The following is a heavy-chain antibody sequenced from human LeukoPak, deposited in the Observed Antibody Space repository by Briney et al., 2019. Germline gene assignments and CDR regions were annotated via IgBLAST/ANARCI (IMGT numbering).Heavy chain of an antibody. J-gene: IGHJ3*02. CDR3: ARWGCLTVTTRTAFDT. CDR1: GGSISRGGYY. Sequence: SETLSLTCTVSGGSISRGGYYWSWIRQHPGKGLEWIGYIYYSGSAHYNPVLKSRVTISVDTSKNQFSLKLSSVTAADTAVYYCARWGCLTVTTRTAFDTWGQGTMVTVSS. V-gene: IGHV4-31*03. CDR2: IYYSGSA. D-gene: IGHD4-17*01.